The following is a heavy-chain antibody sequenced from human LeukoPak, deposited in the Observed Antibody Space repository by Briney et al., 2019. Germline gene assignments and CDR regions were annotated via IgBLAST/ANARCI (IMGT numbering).Heavy chain of an antibody. Sequence: PGRSLRLSCAASGFTFSSYGMHWVRQAPGKGLEWVAVIWYDGSNKYYADSVKGRFTISRDNSKNTLYLQMNSLRAEDTAVYYCALELVQGPPSEWGQGTLVTVSS. CDR3: ALELVQGPPSE. CDR2: IWYDGSNK. CDR1: GFTFSSYG. V-gene: IGHV3-33*01. J-gene: IGHJ4*02. D-gene: IGHD6-6*01.